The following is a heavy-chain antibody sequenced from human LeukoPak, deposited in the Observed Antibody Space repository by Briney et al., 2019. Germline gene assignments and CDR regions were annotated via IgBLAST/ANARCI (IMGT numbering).Heavy chain of an antibody. CDR2: ISAYNGNT. V-gene: IGHV1-18*01. Sequence: ASVKVSSKPSGYTFTTYGISWVRQAPGQGLEWMGWISAYNGNTNYAQKLQGRVTMTTDTSTSTAYMELRSLRSDDTAVYYCARDLDDYYDSSGYLSDWGQGTLVTVSS. CDR1: GYTFTTYG. CDR3: ARDLDDYYDSSGYLSD. J-gene: IGHJ4*02. D-gene: IGHD3-22*01.